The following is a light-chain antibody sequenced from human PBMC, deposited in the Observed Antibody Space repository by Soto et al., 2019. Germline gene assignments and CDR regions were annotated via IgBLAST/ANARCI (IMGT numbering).Light chain of an antibody. CDR3: LQDYNYPYT. CDR1: QAIRND. J-gene: IGKJ2*01. CDR2: AAS. Sequence: AIQMTQSPSSLSASVGDRVTITCRASQAIRNDLGWYQKKPGKAPNLLIYAASSLQSVVPSRFSGSGSGSDFTLTISSLQPEDFATYYGLQDYNYPYTFGQGTKLVIK. V-gene: IGKV1-6*01.